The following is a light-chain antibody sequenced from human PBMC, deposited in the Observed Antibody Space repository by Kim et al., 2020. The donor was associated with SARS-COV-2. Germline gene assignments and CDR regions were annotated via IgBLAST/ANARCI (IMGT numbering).Light chain of an antibody. CDR1: SLRSYY. CDR2: GKN. V-gene: IGLV3-19*01. CDR3: NSRDSNNNVL. J-gene: IGLJ2*01. Sequence: SSELTQDPAVSAALGQTVRITCQGDSLRSYYATWYQQKSGQAPILVIYGKNNRPSGIPDRFSGSSSGNTASLTITGTQAGDEADYYCNSRDSNNNVLFGGGTQLTVL.